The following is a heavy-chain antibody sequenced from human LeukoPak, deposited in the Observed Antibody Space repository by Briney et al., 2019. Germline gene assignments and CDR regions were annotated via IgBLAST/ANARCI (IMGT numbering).Heavy chain of an antibody. D-gene: IGHD2-2*01. Sequence: SVKVSCKASGGTFSSYAISWVRQAPGQGLEWMGGIIPIFGTANYAQKFQGRVTITADESTITASMGVSSLRSEDTAVYYCARGMSVGYCSSTRCRTYYYYYMDVWGKGTTVTVSX. CDR1: GGTFSSYA. CDR3: ARGMSVGYCSSTRCRTYYYYYMDV. V-gene: IGHV1-69*01. J-gene: IGHJ6*03. CDR2: IIPIFGTA.